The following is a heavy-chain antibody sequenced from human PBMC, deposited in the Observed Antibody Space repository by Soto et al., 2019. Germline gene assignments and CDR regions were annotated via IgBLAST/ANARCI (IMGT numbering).Heavy chain of an antibody. CDR3: ARERGEAGTEGGGMDV. CDR2: ISSSSSYI. Sequence: GGSLRLSCAASGFTFSSYSMNWVRQAPGKGLEWVSSISSSSSYIYYADSVKGRFTISRDNAKNSLYLQMNSLRAEDTAVYYCARERGEAGTEGGGMDVWGQGTTVTVSS. CDR1: GFTFSSYS. V-gene: IGHV3-21*01. J-gene: IGHJ6*02. D-gene: IGHD6-13*01.